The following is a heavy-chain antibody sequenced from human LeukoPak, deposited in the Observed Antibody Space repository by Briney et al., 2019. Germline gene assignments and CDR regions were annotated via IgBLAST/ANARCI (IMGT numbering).Heavy chain of an antibody. CDR3: ARDLSREWLLRN. Sequence: VASVKVSCKASGGTFSSYAISWVRQAPGQGLEWMGGIIPIFGTANYAQKFQGRVTITADESTSTAYMELSSLRSEDTAVYYCARDLSREWLLRNWGQGTLVTVSS. CDR2: IIPIFGTA. CDR1: GGTFSSYA. D-gene: IGHD3-3*01. J-gene: IGHJ4*02. V-gene: IGHV1-69*01.